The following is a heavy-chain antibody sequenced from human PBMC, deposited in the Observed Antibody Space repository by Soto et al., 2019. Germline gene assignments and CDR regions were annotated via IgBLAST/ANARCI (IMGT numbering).Heavy chain of an antibody. Sequence: GGSLRLSCAASGFTFSSYWMSWVRQAPGKGLEWVANIKQDGSEKYYVDSVKGRFTISRDNAKNSLYLQMNRLRAEDTAVYYCARGAYSYGMYYFDYWGQGTLVTVSS. J-gene: IGHJ4*02. CDR2: IKQDGSEK. CDR1: GFTFSSYW. D-gene: IGHD5-18*01. CDR3: ARGAYSYGMYYFDY. V-gene: IGHV3-7*05.